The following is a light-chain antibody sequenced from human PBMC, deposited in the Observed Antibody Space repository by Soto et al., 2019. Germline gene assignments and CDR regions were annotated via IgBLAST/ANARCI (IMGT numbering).Light chain of an antibody. V-gene: IGKV1-8*01. CDR3: QQYYSYPPWT. CDR2: AAS. Sequence: AIRMTQSPSSLSASTGDRVTITCQASQGISSYLAWYQQKPGKAPKLLIYAASTLQSGVPSRFSGSGSGTDFTLTISCLQSEDFATYCCQQYYSYPPWTFGQGTRLEIK. J-gene: IGKJ5*01. CDR1: QGISSY.